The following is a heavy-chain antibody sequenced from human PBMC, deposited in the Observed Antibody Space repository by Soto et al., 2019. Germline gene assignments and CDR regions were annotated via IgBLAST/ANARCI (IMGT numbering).Heavy chain of an antibody. Sequence: GGSLRLSCAASGFRFSSYAMSWVRQAPGKGLEWVSGISDSGASTYYADSVKGRFTISRDNSKSTLYMQMNSLRAGDSAAYYCAKWGNDWGYYYYGMDVWGQGTTVTVSS. CDR1: GFRFSSYA. V-gene: IGHV3-23*01. CDR2: ISDSGAST. CDR3: AKWGNDWGYYYYGMDV. J-gene: IGHJ6*02. D-gene: IGHD7-27*01.